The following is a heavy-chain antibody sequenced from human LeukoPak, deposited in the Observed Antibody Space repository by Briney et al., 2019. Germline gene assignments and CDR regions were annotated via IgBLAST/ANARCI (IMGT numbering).Heavy chain of an antibody. CDR3: ARAPARYGSGSYTHYFDY. J-gene: IGHJ4*02. CDR2: IYPGDSDT. D-gene: IGHD3-10*01. CDR1: GYSFISYW. V-gene: IGHV5-51*01. Sequence: GEPLKISCKGSGYSFISYWIGWVRQMPGKGLEWNGIIYPGDSDTRYSPTFQGQVIISADKSISTAYLKWSSLKASDTAMYYCARAPARYGSGSYTHYFDYWGQGTLVTVSS.